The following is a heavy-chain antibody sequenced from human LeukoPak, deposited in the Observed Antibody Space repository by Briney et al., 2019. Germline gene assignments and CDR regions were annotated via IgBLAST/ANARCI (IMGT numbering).Heavy chain of an antibody. J-gene: IGHJ4*02. CDR2: INPHSGGT. V-gene: IGHV1-2*02. CDR3: ARARCSSISCYHFDY. D-gene: IGHD2-2*01. Sequence: ASVKVSCKASGYTFTGYYMHWVRQAPGQGLEWMGWINPHSGGTNYAQKFQGRVTMTRDTSISTAYMELNRLRSDDTAVFYCARARCSSISCYHFDYWGQGTLVTVSS. CDR1: GYTFTGYY.